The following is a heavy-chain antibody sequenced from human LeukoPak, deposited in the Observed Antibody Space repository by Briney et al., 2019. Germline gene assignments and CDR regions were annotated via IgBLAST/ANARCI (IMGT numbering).Heavy chain of an antibody. CDR1: GFTFSSYA. V-gene: IGHV3-30-3*01. J-gene: IGHJ3*02. D-gene: IGHD3-22*01. CDR3: ARVRYYDSSGVAFDI. CDR2: ISYDGSNK. Sequence: PGGSLRLSCAASGFTFSSYAMHWVRQAPGKGLEWVAVISYDGSNKYYADSVKGRFTISRDNSKNTLYLQMNSLRAEDTAVYYCARVRYYDSSGVAFDIWGQGTMVTVSS.